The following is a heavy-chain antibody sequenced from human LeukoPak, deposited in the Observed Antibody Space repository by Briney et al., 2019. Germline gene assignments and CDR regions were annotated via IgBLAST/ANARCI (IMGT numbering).Heavy chain of an antibody. CDR2: IGGSGGST. V-gene: IGHV3-23*01. CDR1: GFTFSSYA. D-gene: IGHD3-9*01. Sequence: GGSLRLSCAASGFTFSSYAMSWVRQAPGKGLEWVSAIGGSGGSTYYADSVKGRFTISRDNSKNTLYLQMNSLRAEDTAVYYCAKGYILTGYYPFGVDYWGQGTLVTVSS. J-gene: IGHJ4*02. CDR3: AKGYILTGYYPFGVDY.